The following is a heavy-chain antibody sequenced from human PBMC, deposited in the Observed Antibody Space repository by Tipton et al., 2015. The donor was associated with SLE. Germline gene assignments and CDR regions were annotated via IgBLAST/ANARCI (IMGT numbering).Heavy chain of an antibody. V-gene: IGHV3-7*01. J-gene: IGHJ3*02. D-gene: IGHD3-16*01. CDR2: IKQDGSEK. CDR3: GSLGVVNDAFDT. CDR1: GFTFSSYW. Sequence: SLRLSCAASGFTFSSYWMRWVRQAPGKGLEWVANIKQDGSEKYYVDSVKGRFTISRDNAKNSLYVQMNSLRAEDTAVYYCGSLGVVNDAFDTWCQGPMVPGSS.